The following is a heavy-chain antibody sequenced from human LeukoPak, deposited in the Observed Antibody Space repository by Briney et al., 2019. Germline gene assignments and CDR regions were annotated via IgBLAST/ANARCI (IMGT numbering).Heavy chain of an antibody. Sequence: ASVKVCCKASGYTFTGSYMHWVRQAPGQGLGWMRWINPNSGGTNYAQKFQGRVTMTRDTSISTAYIELSRLRSDDTAVYYCAREEAYYDFGFNWFDPWGQGTLVTVSS. CDR1: GYTFTGSY. CDR2: INPNSGGT. D-gene: IGHD3-3*01. CDR3: AREEAYYDFGFNWFDP. V-gene: IGHV1-2*02. J-gene: IGHJ5*02.